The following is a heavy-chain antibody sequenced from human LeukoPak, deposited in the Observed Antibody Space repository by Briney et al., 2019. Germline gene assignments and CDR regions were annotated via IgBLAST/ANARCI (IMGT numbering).Heavy chain of an antibody. J-gene: IGHJ4*02. D-gene: IGHD6-13*01. Sequence: GGSLRLSCAASGFTFSRYSVNWVRQAPGKGLEWVSYISSSGSTTDYADSVKGRFTISRDNAKNSLYLQVNSLRDEDTAVYYCARDSSAGRFPLDYWGQGTLVTVSS. CDR3: ARDSSAGRFPLDY. V-gene: IGHV3-48*02. CDR1: GFTFSRYS. CDR2: ISSSGSTT.